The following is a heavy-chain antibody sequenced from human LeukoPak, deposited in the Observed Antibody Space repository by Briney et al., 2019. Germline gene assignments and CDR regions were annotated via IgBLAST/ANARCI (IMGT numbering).Heavy chain of an antibody. CDR2: IYTSGST. V-gene: IGHV4-61*02. CDR1: GGSISSGSYY. D-gene: IGHD6-6*01. CDR3: AKPGSSRGIAGRRPTKYYFDY. Sequence: SQTLSLTCTVSGGSISSGSYYWSWIRQPAGKGLEGIGRIYTSGSTNYNPSLKSRVTISVDTSKNQFSLKLSSVTAADTAVYYCAKPGSSRGIAGRRPTKYYFDYWGQGTLVTVSS. J-gene: IGHJ4*02.